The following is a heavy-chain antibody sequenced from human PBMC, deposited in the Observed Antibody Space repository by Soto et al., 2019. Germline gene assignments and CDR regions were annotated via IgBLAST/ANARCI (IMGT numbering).Heavy chain of an antibody. CDR1: GYTFTSYG. CDR3: ARDSWYSSGFPFDY. CDR2: ISAYNGNT. D-gene: IGHD6-19*01. Sequence: QVQLGQSGAEVKKPRASVKGTCKASGYTFTSYGISWVRQAPGQGLEWMGWISAYNGNTNYAQKLQGRVTMTTDTSTSTAYMELRSLRSDDTAVYYCARDSWYSSGFPFDYWGQGTLVTVSS. J-gene: IGHJ4*02. V-gene: IGHV1-18*01.